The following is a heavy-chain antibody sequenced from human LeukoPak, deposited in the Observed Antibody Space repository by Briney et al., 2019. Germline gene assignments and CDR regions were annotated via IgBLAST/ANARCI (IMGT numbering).Heavy chain of an antibody. Sequence: GGSLRLSCAASGFXFSDYYMSWIRQAPGKGLEWVSYISRNSYTNYADSVKGRFIISRDNAKSSLYLQMASLRAEDTAVYYCARMGIAAVGAYYFDYWGQGTLVAVSS. CDR2: ISRNSYT. D-gene: IGHD6-13*01. CDR1: GFXFSDYY. CDR3: ARMGIAAVGAYYFDY. V-gene: IGHV3-11*06. J-gene: IGHJ4*02.